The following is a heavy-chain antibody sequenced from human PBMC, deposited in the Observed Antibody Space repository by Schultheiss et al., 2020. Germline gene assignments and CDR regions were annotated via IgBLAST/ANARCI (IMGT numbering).Heavy chain of an antibody. V-gene: IGHV1-46*01. Sequence: ASVKVSCKASGYTFTSYYMHWVRQAPGQGLEWMGIINPSCGSTSYAQKFQGRVTMTRDTSTSTAYMELRSLRSDDTAVYYCARADLAHYDILTGYYLGDAFDIWGQGTMVTVSS. CDR1: GYTFTSYY. CDR3: ARADLAHYDILTGYYLGDAFDI. D-gene: IGHD3-9*01. CDR2: INPSCGST. J-gene: IGHJ3*02.